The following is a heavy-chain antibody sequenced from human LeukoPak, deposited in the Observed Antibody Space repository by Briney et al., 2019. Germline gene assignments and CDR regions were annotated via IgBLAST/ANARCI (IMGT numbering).Heavy chain of an antibody. Sequence: GGSLRLSCVASGFTFSSYSMNWVRQAPGKGLEWVSSISSSSSYIYYADSVKGRFTISRDNAKNSLYLQMNSLRAEDTAVYYCARDFVDTAMEDYFDYWGQGTLVTVSS. D-gene: IGHD5-18*01. CDR3: ARDFVDTAMEDYFDY. J-gene: IGHJ4*02. CDR1: GFTFSSYS. V-gene: IGHV3-21*01. CDR2: ISSSSSYI.